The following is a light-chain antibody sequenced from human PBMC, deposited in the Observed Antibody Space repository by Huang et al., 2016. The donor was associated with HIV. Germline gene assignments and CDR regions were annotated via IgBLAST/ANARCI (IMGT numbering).Light chain of an antibody. CDR2: DTS. CDR1: QSVGNY. V-gene: IGKV3-11*01. Sequence: IVLTQSPATLSWYPGERVTLSCRASQSVGNYIAWYQQHPGQSPKLLIYDTSNRATGTPVRFGGSGSGTDFTLTISSLESEDFAVYYCQQRSSGVTFGGGTKVQVK. CDR3: QQRSSGVT. J-gene: IGKJ4*01.